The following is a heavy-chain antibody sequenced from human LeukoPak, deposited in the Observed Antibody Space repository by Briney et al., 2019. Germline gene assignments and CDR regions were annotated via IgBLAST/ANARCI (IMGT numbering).Heavy chain of an antibody. CDR2: ISGSGGST. Sequence: TGGSLRVSCAASGFTFSYYWMHWVRQAPGKGLEWVSAISGSGGSTYYADSVKGRFTISRDNSKNTLYLQMNSLRAEDTAVYYCAKDSYYDSSGYFGYWGQGTLVTVSS. J-gene: IGHJ4*02. CDR3: AKDSYYDSSGYFGY. D-gene: IGHD3-22*01. CDR1: GFTFSYYW. V-gene: IGHV3-23*01.